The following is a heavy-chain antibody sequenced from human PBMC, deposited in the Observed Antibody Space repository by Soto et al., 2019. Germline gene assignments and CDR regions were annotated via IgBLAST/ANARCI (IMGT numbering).Heavy chain of an antibody. CDR1: GFTFSSYA. Sequence: GGSLRLSCAASGFTFSSYAMHWVRQAPGMGLEWVAVISYDGSNKYYADSVKGRFTISRDNSKNTLYLQMNSLRAEDTAVYYCARDDVAAADPYYYYGMDVWGQGTTVTVSS. D-gene: IGHD6-13*01. CDR3: ARDDVAAADPYYYYGMDV. J-gene: IGHJ6*02. CDR2: ISYDGSNK. V-gene: IGHV3-30*04.